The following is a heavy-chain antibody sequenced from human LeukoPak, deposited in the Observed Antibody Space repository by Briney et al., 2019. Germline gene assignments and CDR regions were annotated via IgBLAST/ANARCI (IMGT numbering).Heavy chain of an antibody. V-gene: IGHV1-69*05. CDR1: GGTFSSYA. CDR2: IIPISGTA. D-gene: IGHD3-10*01. J-gene: IGHJ6*03. CDR3: ARDPMYYYEPYYYYYYMDV. Sequence: GASVKVSCKASGGTFSSYAISWVRQAPGQGLEWMGGIIPISGTANYAQKFQGRVTITTDESTSTAYMELSSLRSEDTAVYYCARDPMYYYEPYYYYYYMDVWGKGTTVTVSS.